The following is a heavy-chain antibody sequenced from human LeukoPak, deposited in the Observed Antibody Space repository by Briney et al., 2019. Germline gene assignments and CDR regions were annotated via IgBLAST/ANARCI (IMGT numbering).Heavy chain of an antibody. CDR1: GGTXSSYA. D-gene: IGHD3-22*01. J-gene: IGHJ6*02. CDR2: IIPILGTA. Sequence: SVKVSCKASGGTXSSYAISWVRQAPGQGLEWMGRIIPILGTANYAQKFQGRVTITADESTSTAYMELSSLRSEDTAVYYCARDWPDSRIYYYYYYGMDVWGQGTTVTVSS. V-gene: IGHV1-69*11. CDR3: ARDWPDSRIYYYYYYGMDV.